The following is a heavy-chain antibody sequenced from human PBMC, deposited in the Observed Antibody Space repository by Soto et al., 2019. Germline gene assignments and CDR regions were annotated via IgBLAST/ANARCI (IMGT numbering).Heavy chain of an antibody. Sequence: GESLKISCKGSGYNFNTYWIGWVRQMPGKGLEWMGIIYPGDADTKYSPSFQGQVTISADKSISTAYLQWSSLKASDTAMYYCARHYPTSAQGTIDYWGQGTLVTVSS. D-gene: IGHD6-6*01. CDR3: ARHYPTSAQGTIDY. CDR1: GYNFNTYW. J-gene: IGHJ4*02. V-gene: IGHV5-51*01. CDR2: IYPGDADT.